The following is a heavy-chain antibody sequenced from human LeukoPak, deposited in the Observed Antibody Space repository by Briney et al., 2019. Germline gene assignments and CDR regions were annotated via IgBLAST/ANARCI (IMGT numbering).Heavy chain of an antibody. D-gene: IGHD4-17*01. CDR2: ISSSSTYI. CDR3: ARAPETYGDYGPNYYGMDV. CDR1: GFTFSSYS. Sequence: GGSLRLSCAASGFTFSSYSMNWVRQAPGKGLEWVSSISSSSTYIYYADSLKGRFTISRDNAKNSLYLQMNSLRAEDTAVYYCARAPETYGDYGPNYYGMDVWGKGTTVTVSS. J-gene: IGHJ6*04. V-gene: IGHV3-21*01.